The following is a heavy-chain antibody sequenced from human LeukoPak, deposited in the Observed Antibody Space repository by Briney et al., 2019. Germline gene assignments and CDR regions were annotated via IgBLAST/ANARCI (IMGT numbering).Heavy chain of an antibody. Sequence: TSETLSLTCAVYGGSFSSYYWGWIRQPPGKGLEWIGSIYYSGSTYYNPSLKSRVTISVDTSKNQFSLKLSSVTAADTAVYYCARRGRDGYNPDYYYYMDVWGKGTTVTISS. CDR3: ARRGRDGYNPDYYYYMDV. D-gene: IGHD5-24*01. CDR1: GGSFSSYY. J-gene: IGHJ6*03. CDR2: IYYSGST. V-gene: IGHV4-39*01.